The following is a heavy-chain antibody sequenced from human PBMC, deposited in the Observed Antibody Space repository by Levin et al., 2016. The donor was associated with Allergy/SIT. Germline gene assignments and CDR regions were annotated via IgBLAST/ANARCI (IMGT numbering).Heavy chain of an antibody. CDR2: ISSSGSTI. CDR3: ARYWGSSWYDIWVDY. J-gene: IGHJ4*02. D-gene: IGHD6-13*01. V-gene: IGHV3-11*01. Sequence: RQAPGKGLEWVSYISSSGSTIYYADSVKGRFTISRDNAKNSLYLQMNSLRAEDTAVYYCARYWGSSWYDIWVDYWGQGTLVTVSS.